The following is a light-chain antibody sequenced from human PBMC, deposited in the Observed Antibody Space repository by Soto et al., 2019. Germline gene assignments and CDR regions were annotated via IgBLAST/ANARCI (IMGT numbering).Light chain of an antibody. J-gene: IGLJ1*01. CDR3: SSYTSSNTRYV. CDR1: SSDVRGYNY. V-gene: IGLV2-14*01. Sequence: QSVLTQPASVSGSPGQSITISCTGTSSDVRGYNYVSWYQQHPGKAPRLMIYDVSSRPSGVSYRFSGSKSGNTASLTISGLQAEDEADYYCSSYTSSNTRYVFGTGTKVTVL. CDR2: DVS.